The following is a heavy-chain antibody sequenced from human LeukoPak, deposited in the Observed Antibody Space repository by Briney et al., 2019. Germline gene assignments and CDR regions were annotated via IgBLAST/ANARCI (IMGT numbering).Heavy chain of an antibody. D-gene: IGHD2-2*02. CDR1: GYTFTGSY. CDR2: INPGSDGT. Sequence: ASVKVSCKASGYTFTGSYLHWVRQAPGQGLEWMGWINPGSDGTASAQKFQGRVTMTRDTSISTAYMELSRLRSEDTAVYYCARGLEYCSSISCYRAGDYWGQGTLVTVSS. V-gene: IGHV1-2*02. CDR3: ARGLEYCSSISCYRAGDY. J-gene: IGHJ4*02.